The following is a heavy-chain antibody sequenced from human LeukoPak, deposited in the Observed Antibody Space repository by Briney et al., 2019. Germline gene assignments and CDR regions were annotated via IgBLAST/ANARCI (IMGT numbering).Heavy chain of an antibody. D-gene: IGHD1-14*01. CDR1: GFTFSNAW. Sequence: PGGSLRLSCAASGFTFSNAWMSWVRQAPGKGLEWVSGISGSGGSTFYADSVKGRFTISSDNSKNTLYLQMNSLRAEDTAVYYCAKHTTRRPKNGYFDCWGQGTLVTVSS. V-gene: IGHV3-23*01. CDR2: ISGSGGST. J-gene: IGHJ4*02. CDR3: AKHTTRRPKNGYFDC.